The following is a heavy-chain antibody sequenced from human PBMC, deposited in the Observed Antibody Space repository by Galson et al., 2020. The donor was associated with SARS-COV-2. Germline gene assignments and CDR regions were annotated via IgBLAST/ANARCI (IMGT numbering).Heavy chain of an antibody. J-gene: IGHJ6*02. Sequence: GGSLRLSCAASGFPFSSYSMNWVRQAPGKGLEWISSISAGSSYIYYADSVRGRFTISRDNAKNSLYLQMNSLRADDTAVYYCARVGGMATTPANCYYYGLVVWGPGTTVTVSS. D-gene: IGHD2-15*01. CDR1: GFPFSSYS. V-gene: IGHV3-21*01. CDR3: ARVGGMATTPANCYYYGLVV. CDR2: ISAGSSYI.